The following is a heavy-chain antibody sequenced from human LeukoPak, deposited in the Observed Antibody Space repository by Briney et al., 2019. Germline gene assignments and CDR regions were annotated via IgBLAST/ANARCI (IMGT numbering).Heavy chain of an antibody. CDR1: GFIFTGYY. CDR2: INPNSGGT. J-gene: IGHJ6*02. D-gene: IGHD3-22*01. CDR3: ARAGIDYYDSSGYSTYYYGMDV. Sequence: ASVKVSCKASGFIFTGYYMHWVRQAPGQGLEWMGWINPNSGGTNYAQKFQGRVTMSRDTSISTAYMELSRLRSDDTAVYYCARAGIDYYDSSGYSTYYYGMDVWGQGTTVTVSS. V-gene: IGHV1-2*02.